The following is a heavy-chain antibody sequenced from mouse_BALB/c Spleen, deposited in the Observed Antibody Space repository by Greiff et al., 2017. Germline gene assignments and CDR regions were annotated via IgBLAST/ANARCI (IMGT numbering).Heavy chain of an antibody. V-gene: IGHV1S81*02. CDR1: GYTFTRYY. CDR2: INPSNGGT. J-gene: IGHJ4*01. Sequence: QVQLQQSGAELVKPGASVKLSCKASGYTFTRYYMYWVKQRPGQGLEWIGEINPSNGGTNFNEKFKSKATLTVDKSSSTAYMQLSSLTSEDSAVYYCTRSGGYYGGAMDYWGQGTSVTVSS. CDR3: TRSGGYYGGAMDY. D-gene: IGHD1-1*01.